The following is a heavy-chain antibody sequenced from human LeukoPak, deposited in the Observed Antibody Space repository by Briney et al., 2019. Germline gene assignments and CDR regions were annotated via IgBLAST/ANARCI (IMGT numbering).Heavy chain of an antibody. J-gene: IGHJ4*02. V-gene: IGHV3-23*01. Sequence: GSLRLSCAASGFTFSIYAMTWVRQAPGKGLEWFSAISGSGGSTYYADSVKGRFTISRDNSKNTLSLQMNSLRAEDTAVYYCAKDRGGSDYWGQGTLVTVSS. CDR2: ISGSGGST. D-gene: IGHD1-26*01. CDR1: GFTFSIYA. CDR3: AKDRGGSDY.